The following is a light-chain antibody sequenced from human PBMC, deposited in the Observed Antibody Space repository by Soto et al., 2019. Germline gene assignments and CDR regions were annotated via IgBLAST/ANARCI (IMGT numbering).Light chain of an antibody. J-gene: IGKJ1*01. CDR2: AAS. V-gene: IGKV1-12*01. CDR1: QGIGSW. Sequence: DIQMTQSPSSVSASVGDRVTITCRASQGIGSWLAWYQQKPGKAPNRLIYAASSLQSGVPSRFSGSGSGTDFTLTISSLQPEDFATYYCQQTNSFPRTFGQGTKVEIK. CDR3: QQTNSFPRT.